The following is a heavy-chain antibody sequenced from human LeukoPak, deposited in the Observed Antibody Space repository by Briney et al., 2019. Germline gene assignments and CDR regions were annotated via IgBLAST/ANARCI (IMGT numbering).Heavy chain of an antibody. D-gene: IGHD1-14*01. CDR3: AKVKGPYIHLPYFDY. Sequence: PGGSLRLSCAASGFTFSSYWMHWVRQAPGKGLVWVSRINTDGSSTSYADSVKGRFTISRDNAKNTLYLQMNSLRAEDTAVYYCAKVKGPYIHLPYFDYWGQGTLVTVSS. CDR1: GFTFSSYW. V-gene: IGHV3-74*01. J-gene: IGHJ4*02. CDR2: INTDGSST.